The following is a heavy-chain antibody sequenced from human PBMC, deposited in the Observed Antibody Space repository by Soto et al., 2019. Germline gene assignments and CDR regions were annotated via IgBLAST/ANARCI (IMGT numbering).Heavy chain of an antibody. J-gene: IGHJ4*02. V-gene: IGHV2-5*02. CDR3: AHRRVAARVGHYYFDY. CDR2: IYWDDDK. CDR1: GFSLSTSGVG. Sequence: SGPTLVKPTQTLTLTCTFSGFSLSTSGVGVGWIRQPPGKALEWLALIYWDDDKRYSPSLKSRLTITKDTSKNQVVLTMTNMDPVDTATYYCAHRRVAARVGHYYFDYWGQGTLVTVSS. D-gene: IGHD6-6*01.